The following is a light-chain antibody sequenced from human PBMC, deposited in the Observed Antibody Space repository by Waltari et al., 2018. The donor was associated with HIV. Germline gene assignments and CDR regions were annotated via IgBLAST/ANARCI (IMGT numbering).Light chain of an antibody. V-gene: IGLV3-1*01. CDR3: QAWDRGKGV. Sequence: SSELTQPPSVSVSPGQTATMTCSGNNLGKKYACWYQQRPGQSPLLVIYQDSKRPSGIPGRYTGSTSGNTAPLTISGTQPMEEGDVCCQAWDRGKGVVGGGSKLTVL. CDR1: NLGKKY. CDR2: QDS. J-gene: IGLJ2*01.